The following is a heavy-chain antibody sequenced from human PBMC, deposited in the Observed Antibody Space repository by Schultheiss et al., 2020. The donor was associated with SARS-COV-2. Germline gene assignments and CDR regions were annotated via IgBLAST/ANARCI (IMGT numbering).Heavy chain of an antibody. D-gene: IGHD6-13*01. CDR2: ISAYNGNT. CDR3: ARDLGYSSSYNNYYYYYGMDV. J-gene: IGHJ6*02. CDR1: GYTFTSYG. V-gene: IGHV1-18*01. Sequence: ASVKVSCKASGYTFTSYGISWVRQAPGQGLEWMGWISAYNGNTNYAQKLQGRVTMTRDTSISTAYMELRSLRSEDTAVYYCARDLGYSSSYNNYYYYYGMDVWGQGTTGTVSS.